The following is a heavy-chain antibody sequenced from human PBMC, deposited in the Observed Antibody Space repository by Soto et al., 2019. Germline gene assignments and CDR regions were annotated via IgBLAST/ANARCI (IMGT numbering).Heavy chain of an antibody. CDR1: GYTFTSYG. Sequence: ASVKVSCKASGYTFTSYGISWVRQAPGQGLEWMGWISAYNGNTNYAQKLQGRVTMTTDTSTSTAYMELRSLRSDDTAVYYCARDTQYYDILTGSDYWGQGTLVTVS. CDR2: ISAYNGNT. V-gene: IGHV1-18*01. D-gene: IGHD3-9*01. J-gene: IGHJ4*02. CDR3: ARDTQYYDILTGSDY.